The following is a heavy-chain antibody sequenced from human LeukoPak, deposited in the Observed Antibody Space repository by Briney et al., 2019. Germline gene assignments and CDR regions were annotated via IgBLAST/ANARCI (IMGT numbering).Heavy chain of an antibody. CDR3: ARDLRSQRLFDY. Sequence: PGGSLRLSCAASGFTFTSYSMTWVRQAPGKGLEWVSSISSSSSYIYYADSVKGRFTISRDNAKNSLYLQMNSLRAEDTAVYYCARDLRSQRLFDYWGQGTLVTVSS. J-gene: IGHJ4*02. CDR1: GFTFTSYS. CDR2: ISSSSSYI. D-gene: IGHD5/OR15-5a*01. V-gene: IGHV3-21*01.